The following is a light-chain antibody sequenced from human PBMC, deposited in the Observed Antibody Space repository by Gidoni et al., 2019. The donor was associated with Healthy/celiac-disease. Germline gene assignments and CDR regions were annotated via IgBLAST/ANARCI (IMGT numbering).Light chain of an antibody. CDR3: QQYYSTPPYA. V-gene: IGKV4-1*01. CDR1: QSVLYSSNNKNY. Sequence: DIVMTQSPASLAVSLGERATINCKSSQSVLYSSNNKNYLAWYQQKPGQPPKLLIYWASTRESGVPDRFSGSGSGTDFTLTISSLQAEDVAVYYCQQYYSTPPYAFGPXTKVDIK. CDR2: WAS. J-gene: IGKJ3*01.